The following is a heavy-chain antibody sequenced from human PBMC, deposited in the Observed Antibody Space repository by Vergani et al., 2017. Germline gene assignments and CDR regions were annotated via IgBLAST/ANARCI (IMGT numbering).Heavy chain of an antibody. CDR1: GYTFTSYA. Sequence: QVQLVQSGAEVKKPGASVKVSCKASGYTFTSYAMHWVRQAPGQRLEWMGWINAGNGNTKYSQKFQGRVTITRDTSASTAYMELSSLGSEDTAVYYCARGVADVLLWFGESNNWFDPWGQGTLVTVSS. V-gene: IGHV1-3*01. J-gene: IGHJ5*02. D-gene: IGHD3-10*01. CDR3: ARGVADVLLWFGESNNWFDP. CDR2: INAGNGNT.